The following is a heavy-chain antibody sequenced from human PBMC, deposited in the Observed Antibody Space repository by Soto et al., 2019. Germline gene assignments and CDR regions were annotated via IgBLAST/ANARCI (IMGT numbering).Heavy chain of an antibody. J-gene: IGHJ4*02. CDR1: GGSISRYY. CDR2: IYYSGST. V-gene: IGHV4-59*01. D-gene: IGHD4-17*01. CDR3: ARVAGYGDLNFDY. Sequence: SETLSLTCTVSGGSISRYYWSWIRQPPGKGLEWIGYIYYSGSTNYNPSLKSRVTISVDTSKNQFPLKLSSVTAADTAVYYCARVAGYGDLNFDYWGQGTLVTVSS.